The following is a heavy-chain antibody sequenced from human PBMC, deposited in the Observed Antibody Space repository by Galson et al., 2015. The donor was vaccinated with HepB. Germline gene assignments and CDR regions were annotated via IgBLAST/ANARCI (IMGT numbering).Heavy chain of an antibody. V-gene: IGHV3-23*01. CDR2: ISGSGGST. D-gene: IGHD5-18*01. CDR3: ARDGTWKQLPNGDYYYYYMDV. Sequence: SLRLSCAASGFTFSSYAMSWVRQAPGKGLEWVSAISGSGGSTYYADSVKGRFTISRDNSKNTLYLQMNSLRAEDTAVYYCARDGTWKQLPNGDYYYYYMDVWGKGTTVTVSS. J-gene: IGHJ6*03. CDR1: GFTFSSYA.